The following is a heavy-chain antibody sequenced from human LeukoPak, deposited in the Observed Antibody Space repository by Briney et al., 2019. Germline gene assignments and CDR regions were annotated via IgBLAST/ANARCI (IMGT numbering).Heavy chain of an antibody. Sequence: SVKVSCKASGYTFTGYYMHWVRQAPGQGLEWMGGIIPIFGTANYAQKFQGRVTITTDESTSTAYMELSSLRSEDTAVYYCARDVGNSAFDYWGQGTLVTVSS. CDR3: ARDVGNSAFDY. CDR2: IIPIFGTA. CDR1: GYTFTGYY. J-gene: IGHJ4*02. D-gene: IGHD4-23*01. V-gene: IGHV1-69*05.